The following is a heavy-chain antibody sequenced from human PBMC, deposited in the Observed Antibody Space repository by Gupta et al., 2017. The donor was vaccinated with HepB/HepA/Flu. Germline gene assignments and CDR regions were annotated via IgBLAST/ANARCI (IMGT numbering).Heavy chain of an antibody. Sequence: QVQLQQWVAGLLKPSETRSLPCAAYGGSFSGYAWRVVRPPPGKGLEWIGEIDHGSNTNYNPSRKSRITLSVDTAKKQFSLKLKSVTAADTAVYYCARANGYSSGWGTSDYNGMDVWGQGTTVTVSS. J-gene: IGHJ6*02. CDR3: ARANGYSSGWGTSDYNGMDV. CDR2: IDHGSNT. V-gene: IGHV4-34*01. CDR1: GGSFSGYA. D-gene: IGHD6-19*01.